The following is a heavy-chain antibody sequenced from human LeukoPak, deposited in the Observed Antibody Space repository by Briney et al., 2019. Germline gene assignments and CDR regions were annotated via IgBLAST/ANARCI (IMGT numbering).Heavy chain of an antibody. CDR3: ASPYYGSGITAPDV. J-gene: IGHJ6*02. V-gene: IGHV1-69*13. Sequence: SVKVSCKASGGTFSSYAISWVRQAPGQGLEWMGGIIPIFGTANYAQKFQGRVTITADESTSTAYMELSSLRSEDTAVYYCASPYYGSGITAPDVWGQGTTVTVSS. D-gene: IGHD3-10*01. CDR2: IIPIFGTA. CDR1: GGTFSSYA.